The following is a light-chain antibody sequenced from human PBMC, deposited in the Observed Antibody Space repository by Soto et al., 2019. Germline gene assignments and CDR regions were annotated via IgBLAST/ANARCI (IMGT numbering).Light chain of an antibody. CDR1: QSVSGSY. V-gene: IGKV3D-20*02. CDR2: GAS. J-gene: IGKJ1*01. CDR3: QQRRDGPRT. Sequence: EIVLTQSPGTLSLSPGERATLSFRASQSVSGSYLAWYQQKPGQAPRLLIYGASSSATGIPDRFSGSGSGTDFTLTISSLEPENFAVYYCQQRRDGPRTFRQGNKVDIK.